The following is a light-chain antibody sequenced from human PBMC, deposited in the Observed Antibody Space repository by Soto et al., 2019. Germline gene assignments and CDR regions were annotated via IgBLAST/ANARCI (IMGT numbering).Light chain of an antibody. CDR2: DAS. Sequence: DIRMTQPPSSLSASVGDRVTIPCQASQDITTNLNWYQQKPGKAPKLLIYDASGLATGVPSRFRGSGSGTDVTLTINSLQPEDIATYYCQQYENVPITFGQGTRLEIK. CDR3: QQYENVPIT. J-gene: IGKJ5*01. CDR1: QDITTN. V-gene: IGKV1-33*01.